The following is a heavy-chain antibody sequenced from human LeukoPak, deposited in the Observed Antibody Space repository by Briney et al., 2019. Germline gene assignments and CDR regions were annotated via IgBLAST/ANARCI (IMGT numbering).Heavy chain of an antibody. V-gene: IGHV4-61*01. CDR1: GGSVSSGSYY. Sequence: SETLSLTCTVSGGSVSSGSYYWSWIRQPPGKGLEWIGYIYYSGSTNYNPSLKSRVTISVDTSKNQFSLKLTSVTAADTAVYYCARTIFGDFDYWGQGTLVTVSS. CDR2: IYYSGST. J-gene: IGHJ4*02. D-gene: IGHD3-3*01. CDR3: ARTIFGDFDY.